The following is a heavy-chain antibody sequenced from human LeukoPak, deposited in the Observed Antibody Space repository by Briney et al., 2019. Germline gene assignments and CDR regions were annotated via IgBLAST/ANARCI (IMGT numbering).Heavy chain of an antibody. V-gene: IGHV3-7*04. CDR2: IKQDGGER. J-gene: IGHJ5*02. CDR1: GFIFSNYW. Sequence: GGSLRLSCAASGFIFSNYWMGWVRQGPGKGLEWVANIKQDGGERYYVDSVKGRFTISRDNAKNSLYLQMNSLTAEDTAVHYCVRAHHPGGWFDPWGQGTLVTVSS. D-gene: IGHD3-10*01. CDR3: VRAHHPGGWFDP.